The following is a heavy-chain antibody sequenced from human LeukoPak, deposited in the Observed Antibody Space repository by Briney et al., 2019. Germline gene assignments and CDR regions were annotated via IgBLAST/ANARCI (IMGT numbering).Heavy chain of an antibody. D-gene: IGHD5-18*01. V-gene: IGHV3-66*01. J-gene: IGHJ3*02. CDR3: ARVSPQDTAMAHGAFDI. CDR2: IYSGGNT. Sequence: PGGSLRLSCAASGFTVSSNYMSWVRQAPGKGLEWVSIIYSGGNTYYADSVKGRFAISRDNSKNMLYLQLNSLTAEDTAVYYCARVSPQDTAMAHGAFDIWGQGTMVTVSS. CDR1: GFTVSSNY.